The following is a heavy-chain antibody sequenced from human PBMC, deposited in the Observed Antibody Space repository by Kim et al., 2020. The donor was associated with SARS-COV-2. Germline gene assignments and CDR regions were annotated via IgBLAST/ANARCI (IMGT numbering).Heavy chain of an antibody. V-gene: IGHV4-4*02. D-gene: IGHD4-17*01. CDR2: IYHSGST. CDR3: ARVLPPHGDYALYYYYYYGMDV. Sequence: SETLSLTCAVSGGSISSSNWWSWVRQPPGKGLEWIGEIYHSGSTNYNPSLKSRVTISVDKSKNQFSLKLSSVTAADTAVYYCARVLPPHGDYALYYYYYYGMDVWGQGTTVTVSS. J-gene: IGHJ6*02. CDR1: GGSISSSNW.